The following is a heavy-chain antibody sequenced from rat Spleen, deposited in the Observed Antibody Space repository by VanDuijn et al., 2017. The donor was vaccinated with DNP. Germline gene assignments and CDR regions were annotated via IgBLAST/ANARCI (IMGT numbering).Heavy chain of an antibody. V-gene: IGHV4-2*01. CDR3: AKGPNYGGWSDYFDY. J-gene: IGHJ2*01. D-gene: IGHD1-11*01. CDR1: GFNFNDYW. CDR2: INKDSRTI. Sequence: EVKLVESGGGLVQPGRSLKLSCAASGFNFNDYWMGWVRQAPGKGLEWIGEINKDSRTIKYSPSLKDKFTISRDNGQNTLDLQMSKLGSEDTAIYYCAKGPNYGGWSDYFDYWGQGVMVTVSS.